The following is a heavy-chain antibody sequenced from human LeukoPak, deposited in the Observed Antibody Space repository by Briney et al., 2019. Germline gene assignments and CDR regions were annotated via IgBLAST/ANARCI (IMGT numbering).Heavy chain of an antibody. Sequence: ASVKVSCKASGYTFTSYYMHWVRQAPGQGLEWMGIINPSGGSTSYAQKFQGGVTMTRDTSTSTVYMELSSLRSEDTAVYYCARDRCSGGSCYDYFDYWGQGTLVTVSS. CDR3: ARDRCSGGSCYDYFDY. D-gene: IGHD2-15*01. CDR2: INPSGGST. V-gene: IGHV1-46*01. J-gene: IGHJ4*02. CDR1: GYTFTSYY.